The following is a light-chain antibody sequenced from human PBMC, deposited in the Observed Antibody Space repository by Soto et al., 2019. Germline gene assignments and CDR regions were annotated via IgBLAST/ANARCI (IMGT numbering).Light chain of an antibody. CDR1: QSVTTY. J-gene: IGKJ4*01. CDR2: GAS. CDR3: QQTYSDIS. V-gene: IGKV3-11*01. Sequence: EIVLTQSPDTLSLSPGERATLSCRASQSVTTYLAWYQQKPGQAPRLLIYGASSRATGIPDRFSGSGSGTDFTLTISRLEPEDFASYHCQQTYSDISFGGGTKVDIK.